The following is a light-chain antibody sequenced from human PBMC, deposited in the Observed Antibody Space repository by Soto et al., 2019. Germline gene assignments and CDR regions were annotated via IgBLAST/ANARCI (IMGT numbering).Light chain of an antibody. J-gene: IGLJ2*01. V-gene: IGLV3-21*02. CDR1: DIATKN. Sequence: SYELIQPPSLSVAPGQTARITCGGDDIATKNVHWYQQTPGQAPILVLFDDSDRPSGIPERFSGSNSGNTATLTISRVEAGDEADYYCQVWDRSSDHVVFGGGTKVTVL. CDR3: QVWDRSSDHVV. CDR2: DDS.